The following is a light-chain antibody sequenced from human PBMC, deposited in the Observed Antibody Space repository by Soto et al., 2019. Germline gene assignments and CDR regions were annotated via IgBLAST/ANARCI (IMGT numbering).Light chain of an antibody. V-gene: IGKV3-15*01. CDR3: HQYNVWPPTHT. Sequence: MTQSPATLSVSPGESATLSCRASQSVDNNLAWYQHKPGQAPRLLIFDASTRASDIPARFSGSGSGTEFTLTITSLQSQDFAFYYCHQYNVWPPTHTFGQGTKLEIK. CDR1: QSVDNN. CDR2: DAS. J-gene: IGKJ2*01.